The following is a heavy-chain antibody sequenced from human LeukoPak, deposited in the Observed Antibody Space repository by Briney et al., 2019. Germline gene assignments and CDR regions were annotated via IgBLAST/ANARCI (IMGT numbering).Heavy chain of an antibody. CDR3: ARVVNPAAGTSNWFDP. Sequence: GASVKVSCKASGYTFTSYYMHWVRQAPGQGLEWMGIINPSGGSTSYAQKFQGRVTITADESTSTAYMELSSLRSEDTAVYYCARVVNPAAGTSNWFDPWGQGTLVTVSS. D-gene: IGHD6-13*01. J-gene: IGHJ5*02. CDR2: INPSGGST. V-gene: IGHV1-46*01. CDR1: GYTFTSYY.